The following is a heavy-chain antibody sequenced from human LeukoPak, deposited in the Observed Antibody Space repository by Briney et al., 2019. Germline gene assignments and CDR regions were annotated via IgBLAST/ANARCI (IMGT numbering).Heavy chain of an antibody. J-gene: IGHJ6*03. D-gene: IGHD2-2*01. CDR1: GFTFSNYW. V-gene: IGHV3-7*01. CDR3: ARDIGDCSSLSCYDQYYYMDV. CDR2: IKQDGSEK. Sequence: GGSLRLSCAANGFTFSNYWMAWVRQAPGKGLEWLANIKQDGSEKYYVDSVTGRFTISRDNTKSSLYLQMNSLRAEDTAVYYCARDIGDCSSLSCYDQYYYMDVWGKGTTVTVSS.